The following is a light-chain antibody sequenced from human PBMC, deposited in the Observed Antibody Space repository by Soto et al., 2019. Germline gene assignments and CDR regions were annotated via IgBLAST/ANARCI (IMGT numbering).Light chain of an antibody. Sequence: DIQLTQSPSTLPAYLGDRVNITCRASQSISDWLAWYQQKAGKAPELLISDASTLATGVPSRFSGSGSGTEFTLTISSLQTDDSATYFCQEYKTYAFGPGTKVDI. V-gene: IGKV1-5*01. CDR2: DAS. J-gene: IGKJ2*01. CDR3: QEYKTYA. CDR1: QSISDW.